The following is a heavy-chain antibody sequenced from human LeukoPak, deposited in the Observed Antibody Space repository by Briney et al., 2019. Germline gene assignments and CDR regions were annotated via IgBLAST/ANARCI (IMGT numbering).Heavy chain of an antibody. CDR3: AREEGATSAFDI. CDR2: ISTSGTI. Sequence: PGGSLRLSCAASGFTFSSYEMNWVRQAPGKGLEWVSYISTSGTIYYADSVKGRFTISRDNAKNSLYLQMNSLRAEDTAMYYCAREEGATSAFDIWGQGTMVTVSS. CDR1: GFTFSSYE. V-gene: IGHV3-48*03. D-gene: IGHD1-26*01. J-gene: IGHJ3*02.